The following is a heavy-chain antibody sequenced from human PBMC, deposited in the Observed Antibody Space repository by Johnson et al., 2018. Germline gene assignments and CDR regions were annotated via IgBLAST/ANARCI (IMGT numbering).Heavy chain of an antibody. Sequence: QVQLVESGAEVKKXGASVKVSCKASGYTFTSYYMHWVRQAPGQGLEWMGIINPSGGSTSYAQQFQGRVTMTRDPSTSTVYMELSSLRSEDTAVEYCARGHPGNYYYYGMDVWGKGTTVTVSS. J-gene: IGHJ6*04. CDR3: ARGHPGNYYYYGMDV. CDR1: GYTFTSYY. V-gene: IGHV1-46*01. CDR2: INPSGGST.